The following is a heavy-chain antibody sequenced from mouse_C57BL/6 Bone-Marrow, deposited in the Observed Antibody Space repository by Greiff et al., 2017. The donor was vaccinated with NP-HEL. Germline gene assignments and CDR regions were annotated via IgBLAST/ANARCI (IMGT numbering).Heavy chain of an antibody. D-gene: IGHD1-1*02. CDR1: GFTFSDFY. Sequence: EVKVVESGGGLVQSGRSLRLSCATSGFTFSDFYMEWVRQAPGKGLEWIAASRNKANDYTTEYSASVKGRFIVSRDTSQSILYLQMNALRAEDTAIYYCARDAGFSPWWAMDYWGQGTSVTVSS. J-gene: IGHJ4*01. CDR3: ARDAGFSPWWAMDY. CDR2: SRNKANDYTT. V-gene: IGHV7-1*01.